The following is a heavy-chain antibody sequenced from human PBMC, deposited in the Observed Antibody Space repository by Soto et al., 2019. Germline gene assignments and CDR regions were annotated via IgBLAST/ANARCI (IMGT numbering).Heavy chain of an antibody. J-gene: IGHJ4*02. D-gene: IGHD2-15*01. CDR2: IIPYNGKT. CDR3: ARDRGAYCSGGSCYVDPFYFDY. V-gene: IGHV1-18*04. CDR1: GYSFTTYG. Sequence: QGYLVQSGAELKNPEASVKVSCKSSGYSFTTYGITWVRQAPGQGLEWMGWIIPYNGKTFYAQKFQARVTMTIDTSTSTAYMELRSLRSDDTAVYYCARDRGAYCSGGSCYVDPFYFDYWGQGTLVTVSS.